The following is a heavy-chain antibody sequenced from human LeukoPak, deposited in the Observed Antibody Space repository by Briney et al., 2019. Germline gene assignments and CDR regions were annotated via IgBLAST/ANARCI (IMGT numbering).Heavy chain of an antibody. J-gene: IGHJ5*02. CDR2: ISSSGSTI. CDR3: ARDGVRGYYYGSGSLAFDP. V-gene: IGHV3-48*04. D-gene: IGHD3-10*01. CDR1: GFTFSSYS. Sequence: GGSLRLSCAASGFTFSSYSMNWVRQAPGKGLEWVSYISSSGSTIYYADSVKGRFTISRDNARNSLYLQMNSLRAEDTAVYYCARDGVRGYYYGSGSLAFDPWGQGTLVTVSS.